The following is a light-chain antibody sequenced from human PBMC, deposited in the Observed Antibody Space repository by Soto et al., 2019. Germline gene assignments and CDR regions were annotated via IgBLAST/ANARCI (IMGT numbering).Light chain of an antibody. V-gene: IGKV3-20*01. CDR2: GAS. CDR1: QSVSNY. CDR3: EQYVTSRVT. Sequence: ELVLTQSPGTLSLSPGERATLSCRASQSVSNYLAWYQQKPGQAPRLLIYGASDRATGIPDTFSGRGSGSEFTLTITRPQPEDFELDYGEQYVTSRVTFGQGTKLEIK. J-gene: IGKJ2*01.